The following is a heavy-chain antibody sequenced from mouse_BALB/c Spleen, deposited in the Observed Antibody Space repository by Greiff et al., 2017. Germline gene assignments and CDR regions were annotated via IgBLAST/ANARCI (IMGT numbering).Heavy chain of an antibody. J-gene: IGHJ3*01. CDR2: IYPGDGDT. CDR1: GYAFSSSW. CDR3: ARHDYDGAWFAY. Sequence: VQLQQSGPELVKPGASVKISCKASGYAFSSSWMNWVKQRPGQGLEWIGRIYPGDGDTNYNGKFKGKATLTADKSSSTAYMQLSSLTSLDSAVYFCARHDYDGAWFAYWGQGTLVTVSA. V-gene: IGHV1-82*01. D-gene: IGHD2-4*01.